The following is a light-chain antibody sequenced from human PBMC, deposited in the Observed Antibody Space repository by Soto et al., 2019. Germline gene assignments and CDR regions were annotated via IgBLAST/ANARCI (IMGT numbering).Light chain of an antibody. CDR3: SSYTSTSTHYV. Sequence: QSVLTQPASVSGSPGQSITISCTGTSSDVGGYNYVSWYQQHPGKAPKLMIYDVSNRPSGVSNRFSGSKSGNTASLTISGFQAEDEADYSCSSYTSTSTHYVFGTGTKVTVL. V-gene: IGLV2-14*01. CDR2: DVS. J-gene: IGLJ1*01. CDR1: SSDVGGYNY.